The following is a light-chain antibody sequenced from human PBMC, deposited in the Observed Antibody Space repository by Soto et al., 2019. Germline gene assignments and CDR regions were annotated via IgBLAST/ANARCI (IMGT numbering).Light chain of an antibody. CDR2: DAS. Sequence: DIQMTQSPSTLSASVGDRVTVTCRASQSINTWLAWYQQKPGKAPKLLIYDASSLQSGVPSRFTGRGSGTGFTLTISSLQPDDFATYYCQQYDSYSRTLGQGTKVDIK. J-gene: IGKJ1*01. CDR1: QSINTW. V-gene: IGKV1-5*01. CDR3: QQYDSYSRT.